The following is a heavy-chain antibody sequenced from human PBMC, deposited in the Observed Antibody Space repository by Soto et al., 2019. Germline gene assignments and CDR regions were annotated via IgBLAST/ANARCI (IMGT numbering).Heavy chain of an antibody. CDR1: GFSLSTSGVG. V-gene: IGHV2-5*02. Sequence: QITLKESGPTLVKPTQTLTLTCTFSGFSLSTSGVGVGWIRQPPGQGLEWLALIYWDDDKRYSPSLKSRLTITKDTSKNQVVLTMTNMDPVDTATYYCAHQTRPYYYGSGSYSGFDYWGQGTLVTVSS. CDR2: IYWDDDK. J-gene: IGHJ4*02. CDR3: AHQTRPYYYGSGSYSGFDY. D-gene: IGHD3-10*01.